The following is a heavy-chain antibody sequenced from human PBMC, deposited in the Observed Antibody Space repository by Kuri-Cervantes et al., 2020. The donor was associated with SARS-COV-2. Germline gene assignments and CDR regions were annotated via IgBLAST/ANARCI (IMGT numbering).Heavy chain of an antibody. Sequence: SETLSLTCTVSGGSISSSSYYWGWIRQPPGKGLEWIGSIYYSGSTYYNPSLKSRVTTSVDTSKNQFSLKLSSATAADTAVYYCARVGGSGYDAFDIWGQGTMVTVSS. D-gene: IGHD3-22*01. CDR3: ARVGGSGYDAFDI. CDR2: IYYSGST. J-gene: IGHJ3*02. CDR1: GGSISSSSYY. V-gene: IGHV4-39*07.